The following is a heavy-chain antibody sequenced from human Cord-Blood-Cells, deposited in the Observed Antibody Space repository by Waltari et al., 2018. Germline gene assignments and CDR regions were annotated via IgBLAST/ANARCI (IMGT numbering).Heavy chain of an antibody. CDR3: ARRGVNWGNWYFDL. Sequence: QLQLQESGPGLVKPSETLSLTCTVPGGSISSSSYYWGWIRPPPGKGLEWIGSIYYSGSTYYNPSLKSRVTISVDTSKNQFSLKLSSVTAADTAVYYCARRGVNWGNWYFDLWGRGTLVTVSS. J-gene: IGHJ2*01. D-gene: IGHD7-27*01. V-gene: IGHV4-39*01. CDR1: GGSISSSSYY. CDR2: IYYSGST.